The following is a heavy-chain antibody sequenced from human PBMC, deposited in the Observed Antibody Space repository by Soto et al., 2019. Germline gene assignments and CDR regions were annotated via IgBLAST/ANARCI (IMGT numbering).Heavy chain of an antibody. V-gene: IGHV1-69*12. D-gene: IGHD4-17*01. CDR3: SRGDATKIVVTTYYGMDV. J-gene: IGHJ6*02. CDR2: IIPVFGTA. CDR1: GGTLRNYG. Sequence: QVQLVQSGAEVKKPGSSVRVSCKASGGTLRNYGISWVRQAPGQGLEWMGGIIPVFGTANYAQKFQGRVTITADESTSTGYMDGTSLRSEDTAVYYCSRGDATKIVVTTYYGMDVWGQGTTVTVSS.